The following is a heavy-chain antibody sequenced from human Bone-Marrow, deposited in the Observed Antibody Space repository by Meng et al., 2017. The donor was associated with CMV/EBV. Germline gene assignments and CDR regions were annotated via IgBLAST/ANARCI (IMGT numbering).Heavy chain of an antibody. CDR3: VRRGYCSADSCGFFGY. V-gene: IGHV3-23*03. CDR1: GFTFNTYV. J-gene: IGHJ4*02. CDR2: IYSGADSI. Sequence: GESLKISCVASGFTFNTYVMSWVRQAPGKGLEWVSTIYSGADSIFYADSVKGRFTISRDNSKNTLYLRMNTLRAEDTARYYCVRRGYCSADSCGFFGYWGQGSLVTVSS. D-gene: IGHD2-15*01.